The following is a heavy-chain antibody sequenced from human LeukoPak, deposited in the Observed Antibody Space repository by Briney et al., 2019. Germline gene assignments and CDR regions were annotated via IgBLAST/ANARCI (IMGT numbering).Heavy chain of an antibody. Sequence: SETLSLTCTVSGGSISSYYWSWIRQPAGKGLEWIGRIYTSGSTNYNPSLKSRVTMSVDTSKNQFSLKLSSVTAADTAVYYCARRDSNPYYDFWSGSGFAPWGQGTLVTVSS. J-gene: IGHJ5*02. CDR3: ARRDSNPYYDFWSGSGFAP. CDR1: GGSISSYY. D-gene: IGHD3-3*01. V-gene: IGHV4-4*07. CDR2: IYTSGST.